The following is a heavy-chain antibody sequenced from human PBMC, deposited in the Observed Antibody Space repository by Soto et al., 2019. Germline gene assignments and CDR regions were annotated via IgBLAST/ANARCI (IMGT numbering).Heavy chain of an antibody. Sequence: SETLSLTCTVSGTSTSSYYWSWIRQPPGKGLEWIANIHYSGTTNYNPSLASRVTLSVDTSKNQFSLKMTSVTAADRAMYFCARYNSYAIDYWGRGTLVTVSS. J-gene: IGHJ4*02. CDR1: GTSTSSYY. CDR2: IHYSGTT. D-gene: IGHD2-8*01. V-gene: IGHV4-59*01. CDR3: ARYNSYAIDY.